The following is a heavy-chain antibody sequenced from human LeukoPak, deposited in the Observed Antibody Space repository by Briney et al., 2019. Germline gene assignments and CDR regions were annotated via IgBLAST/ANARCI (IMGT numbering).Heavy chain of an antibody. CDR1: GYTLTELS. D-gene: IGHD3-16*02. Sequence: ASVKVSCXVSGYTLTELSMHWVRQAPGKGLEWMGGFDPEDGETISAQKFQGRVTMTEDTSTDTAYMELSSLRSEDTAVYYRASRRHDYVWGSYRPTAEYFQHWGQGTLVTVSS. CDR3: ASRRHDYVWGSYRPTAEYFQH. CDR2: FDPEDGET. V-gene: IGHV1-24*01. J-gene: IGHJ1*01.